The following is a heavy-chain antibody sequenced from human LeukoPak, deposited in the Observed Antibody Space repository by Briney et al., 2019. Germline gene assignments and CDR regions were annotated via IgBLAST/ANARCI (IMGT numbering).Heavy chain of an antibody. D-gene: IGHD3-16*02. CDR1: GFTFSSYD. CDR2: IGTAGDT. J-gene: IGHJ4*02. CDR3: ARGYILRDSPRPELYFDY. V-gene: IGHV3-13*01. Sequence: SGGSLRLSCAASGFTFSSYDMHWVRQATGEGLEWVSAIGTAGDTYYPGSVKGRFTISRENAKNSLYLQMNSLRAGDTAVYYCARGYILRDSPRPELYFDYWGQGTLVTVSS.